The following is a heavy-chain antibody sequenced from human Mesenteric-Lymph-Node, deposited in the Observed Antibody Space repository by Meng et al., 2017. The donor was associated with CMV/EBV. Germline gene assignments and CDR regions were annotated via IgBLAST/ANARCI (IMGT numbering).Heavy chain of an antibody. CDR3: ASLDTLVVPAEDAFDI. CDR2: IYSGGST. V-gene: IGHV3-66*02. CDR1: GITFSSYA. D-gene: IGHD2-2*01. Sequence: GESLKISCAASGITFSSYAMSWVRQAPGKGLEWVSVIYSGGSTYYADSVKGRFTISRDNSKNTLYLQMNSLRAEDTAVYYCASLDTLVVPAEDAFDIWGQGTMVTVSS. J-gene: IGHJ3*02.